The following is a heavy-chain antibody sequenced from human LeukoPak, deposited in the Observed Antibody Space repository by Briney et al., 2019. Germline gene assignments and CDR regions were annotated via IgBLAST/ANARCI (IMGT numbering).Heavy chain of an antibody. V-gene: IGHV1-69*04. D-gene: IGHD6-13*01. CDR1: GGTFSSYA. J-gene: IGHJ3*02. CDR2: IIPILGIA. CDR3: ARVGSSLSGAFDI. Sequence: SVKVSCKASGGTFSSYAISWVRQAPGQGLEWMGRIIPILGIANYAQKFQGRVTITADKSTSTAYMELSSLRSEDTAVYYCARVGSSLSGAFDIWGQGTMVTVSS.